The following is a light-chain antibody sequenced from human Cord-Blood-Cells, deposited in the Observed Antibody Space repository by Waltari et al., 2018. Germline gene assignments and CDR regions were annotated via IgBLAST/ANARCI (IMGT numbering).Light chain of an antibody. V-gene: IGLV2-14*01. CDR3: SSYTSSSTWV. Sequence: QSALTQPASVSGSPGQSITIPCTGTPSDVGGYNYVSWYQQHPGQAPKLMIYDVSKRPSGVSNRFSGSKSGNTASLTISGLQAEDEADYYCSSYTSSSTWVFGGGTKLTVL. J-gene: IGLJ3*02. CDR1: PSDVGGYNY. CDR2: DVS.